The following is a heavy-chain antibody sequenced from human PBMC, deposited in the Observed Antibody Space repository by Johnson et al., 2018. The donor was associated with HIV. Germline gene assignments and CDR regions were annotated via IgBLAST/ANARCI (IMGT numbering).Heavy chain of an antibody. J-gene: IGHJ3*01. D-gene: IGHD1-26*01. V-gene: IGHV3-30*18. CDR1: GFTFSIYG. CDR2: FSNDVTSK. Sequence: QVQLVESGGGVVQPGGSLRLTCSASGFTFSIYGMHWVRQPPGKGLEWMTGFSNDVTSKYYANSVKGRFTISRDNSKNTLYLKMNSLRADDTAVYYWAKAKWGAAFDLWGQGTLVIVSS. CDR3: AKAKWGAAFDL.